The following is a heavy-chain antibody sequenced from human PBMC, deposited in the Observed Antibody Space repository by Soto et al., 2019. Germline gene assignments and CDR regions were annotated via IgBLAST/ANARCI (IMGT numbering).Heavy chain of an antibody. CDR1: GGSISSYY. Sequence: SETLSLTCTVSGGSISSYYWSWIRQPPGKGLEWIGYIYYSGSTNYNPSLKSRVTISVDTSKNQFSLKLSSVTAADTAVYYCASGGAAAGSGEYYGMDVWGQGTTVTVSS. CDR2: IYYSGST. J-gene: IGHJ6*02. D-gene: IGHD6-13*01. V-gene: IGHV4-59*08. CDR3: ASGGAAAGSGEYYGMDV.